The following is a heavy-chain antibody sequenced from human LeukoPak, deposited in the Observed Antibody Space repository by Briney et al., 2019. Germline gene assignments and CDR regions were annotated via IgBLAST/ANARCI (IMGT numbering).Heavy chain of an antibody. J-gene: IGHJ4*02. CDR1: GFTFSVYN. CDR2: ISSSGHYI. Sequence: GGSLRLSCAASGFTFSVYNMNWVRQAPGKGLEWVASISSSGHYIYYADSVKGRFTISRDNAKDSLFLQMNSLRPEDTAVYYCVKDRYCSGGNCYSFDYWGQGTLVTVSS. CDR3: VKDRYCSGGNCYSFDY. V-gene: IGHV3-21*04. D-gene: IGHD2-15*01.